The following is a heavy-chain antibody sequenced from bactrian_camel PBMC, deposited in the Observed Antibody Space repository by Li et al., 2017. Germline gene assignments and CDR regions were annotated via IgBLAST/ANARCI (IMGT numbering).Heavy chain of an antibody. D-gene: IGHD5*01. Sequence: VQLVESGGGSVQAGGSLRLSCAASGDTYGYCMGWFRQAPGKEREEVATIDGRGDTSYTDSVKDRFTIWKEYSKNTLYLEMNGLKSEDTGTYLCAAEAVPAPACGSWVNLRGYWDQGTQVTVS. J-gene: IGHJ6*01. CDR1: GDTYGYC. CDR3: AAEAVPAPACGSWVNLRGY. V-gene: IGHV3S55*01. CDR2: IDGRGDT.